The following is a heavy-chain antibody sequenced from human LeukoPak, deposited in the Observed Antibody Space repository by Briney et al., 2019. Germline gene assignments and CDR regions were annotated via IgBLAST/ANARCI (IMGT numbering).Heavy chain of an antibody. J-gene: IGHJ4*02. CDR3: ATSPQQLVLFKGY. Sequence: GGSLRLSCAASGFTFSSYAMSWVRQAPGKGLEWVSAISGSGGSTYYADSVKGRFTISRDNSKNTLYLQMNSLRAEDTAVYYCATSPQQLVLFKGYWGQGTLVTVSS. CDR2: ISGSGGST. D-gene: IGHD6-13*01. V-gene: IGHV3-23*01. CDR1: GFTFSSYA.